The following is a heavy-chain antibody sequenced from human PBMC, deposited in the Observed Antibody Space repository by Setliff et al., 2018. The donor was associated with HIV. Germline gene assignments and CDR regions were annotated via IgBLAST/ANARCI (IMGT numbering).Heavy chain of an antibody. Sequence: GESLKISCKGSGYSFTSYWISWVRQMPGKGLEWMGRIDPSDSYTNYSPSFQGHVTISADKSISTAYLQWSSLKASDTAMYYCARRSTAVAGTPYYYYMDVWGKGTSVTVSS. V-gene: IGHV5-10-1*01. D-gene: IGHD6-19*01. CDR2: IDPSDSYT. CDR1: GYSFTSYW. J-gene: IGHJ6*03. CDR3: ARRSTAVAGTPYYYYMDV.